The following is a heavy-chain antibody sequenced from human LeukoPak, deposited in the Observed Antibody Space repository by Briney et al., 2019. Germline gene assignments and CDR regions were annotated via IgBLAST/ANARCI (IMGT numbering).Heavy chain of an antibody. Sequence: GASVPVSCKASGYTFTGYYMHWVRQAPGQGLEWMGWINPNSGGTNYAQKFQGRVTMTRDTSISTAYMELSRLRSDDTAVYYCARDRPIAVAGDYYYYYGMDVWGQGTTVTVSS. D-gene: IGHD6-19*01. CDR1: GYTFTGYY. CDR3: ARDRPIAVAGDYYYYYGMDV. J-gene: IGHJ6*02. V-gene: IGHV1-2*02. CDR2: INPNSGGT.